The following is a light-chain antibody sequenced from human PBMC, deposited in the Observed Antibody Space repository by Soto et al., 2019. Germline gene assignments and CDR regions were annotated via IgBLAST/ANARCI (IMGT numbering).Light chain of an antibody. V-gene: IGKV3-11*01. Sequence: EIVLTQSPATLSLSPGERATLSCRASQSVRSDLAWYQQKPGQAPRLLIYGASNRATGIPARFSGSGSGTDFTLIISSLETEDFAVYFCQQRGNWPTFGPGTKVDIK. J-gene: IGKJ3*01. CDR2: GAS. CDR1: QSVRSD. CDR3: QQRGNWPT.